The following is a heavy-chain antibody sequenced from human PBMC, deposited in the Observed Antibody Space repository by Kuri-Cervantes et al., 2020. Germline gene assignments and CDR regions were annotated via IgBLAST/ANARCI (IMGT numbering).Heavy chain of an antibody. J-gene: IGHJ4*02. Sequence: SETLSLTCTVSGGSISSGGYYWSWIRQPPGKGLEWIGEINHSGSTNYNPSLKSRVTISVDTSKNQFSLKLSSVTAADTAVYYCASITMVRGSQGYFDYWGQGTLVTVSS. CDR2: INHSGST. D-gene: IGHD3-10*01. CDR3: ASITMVRGSQGYFDY. V-gene: IGHV4-39*07. CDR1: GGSISSGGYY.